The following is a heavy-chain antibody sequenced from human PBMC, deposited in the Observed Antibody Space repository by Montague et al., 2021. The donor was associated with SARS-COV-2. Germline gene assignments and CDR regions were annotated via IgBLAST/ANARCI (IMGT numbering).Heavy chain of an antibody. D-gene: IGHD6-19*01. J-gene: IGHJ4*02. V-gene: IGHV2-70*11. CDR2: IDWDDEK. CDR1: GFSLNTSGMG. Sequence: PALVKPTQTLTLICTFSGFSLNTSGMGVSWIRQPPGKALEWLARIDWDDEKYYSTSLKTRLTISKDTSKNQVVLKMTNMDPVDTATYYCARTYAPSAVAVDYWGQGTLVTVSS. CDR3: ARTYAPSAVAVDY.